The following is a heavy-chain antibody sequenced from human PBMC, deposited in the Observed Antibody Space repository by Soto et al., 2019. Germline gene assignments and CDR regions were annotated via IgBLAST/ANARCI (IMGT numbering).Heavy chain of an antibody. CDR3: AKDIGRYFDWSKWFDP. CDR1: GFTFDDYA. CDR2: ISWNSGSI. V-gene: IGHV3-9*01. Sequence: EVQLVESGGGLVQPGRSLRLSCAASGFTFDDYAMHWVRQAPGKGLEWVSGISWNSGSIGYADSVKGRFTISRDNAKKSLYLQMNSLRAEDTALYYCAKDIGRYFDWSKWFDPWGQGTLVTVSS. D-gene: IGHD3-9*01. J-gene: IGHJ5*02.